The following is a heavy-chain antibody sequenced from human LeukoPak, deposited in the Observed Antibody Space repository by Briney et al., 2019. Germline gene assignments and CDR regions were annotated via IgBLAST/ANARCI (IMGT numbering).Heavy chain of an antibody. CDR1: GFNFSSFV. D-gene: IGHD5-24*01. CDR2: IYSGGSI. J-gene: IGHJ6*03. V-gene: IGHV3-53*01. Sequence: PGGSLRLSCAGSGFNFSSFVMTWVRQAPGKGLEWVSVIYSGGSIYYADSVKGRFTISRDNSKNTLYLQMNSLRAEDTAVYYCARMALYYYYYMDVWGKGTTVTVSS. CDR3: ARMALYYYYYMDV.